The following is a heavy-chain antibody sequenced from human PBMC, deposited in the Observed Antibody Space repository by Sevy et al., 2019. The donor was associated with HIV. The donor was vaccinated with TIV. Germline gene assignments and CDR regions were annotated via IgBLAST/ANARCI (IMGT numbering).Heavy chain of an antibody. J-gene: IGHJ4*02. CDR3: AREATVVTPIDY. CDR1: GFTFSSYW. Sequence: GSLRLSCAASGFTFSSYWMSWVRQAPGKGLEWVANIKQDGSEKYYVDPVKGRFTISRDNAKNSLYLQMNSLRAEDTAVYYCAREATVVTPIDYWGQGTLVTVSS. D-gene: IGHD4-17*01. V-gene: IGHV3-7*03. CDR2: IKQDGSEK.